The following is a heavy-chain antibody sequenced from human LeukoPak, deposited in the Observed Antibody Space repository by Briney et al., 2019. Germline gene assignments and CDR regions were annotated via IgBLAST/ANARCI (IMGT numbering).Heavy chain of an antibody. CDR2: IYYSGST. V-gene: IGHV4-39*07. Sequence: SETLSLTCTVSGGSITSGSFYWGWIRQPPGEGLEWIGSIYYSGSTYYNPSLKSRLTMSLDTSKNQFSLKLSSVTAADTAIYYCARDKTFEVVNFFDSWGQGTLVTVSS. CDR3: ARDKTFEVVNFFDS. D-gene: IGHD3-3*01. CDR1: GGSITSGSFY. J-gene: IGHJ4*02.